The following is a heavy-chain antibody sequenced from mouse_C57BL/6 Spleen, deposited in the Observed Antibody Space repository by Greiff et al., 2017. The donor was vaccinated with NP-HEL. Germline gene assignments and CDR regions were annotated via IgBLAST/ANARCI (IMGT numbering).Heavy chain of an antibody. CDR2: IDPSDSYT. J-gene: IGHJ2*01. D-gene: IGHD2-2*01. CDR1: GYTFTSYW. Sequence: QVQLKQPGAELVMPGASVKLSCKASGYTFTSYWMHWVKQRPGQGLEWIGEIDPSDSYTNYNQKFKGKSTLTVDKSSSTAYMQLSSLTSEDSAVYYCARDMVKRAFDYWGQGTTLTVSS. CDR3: ARDMVKRAFDY. V-gene: IGHV1-69*01.